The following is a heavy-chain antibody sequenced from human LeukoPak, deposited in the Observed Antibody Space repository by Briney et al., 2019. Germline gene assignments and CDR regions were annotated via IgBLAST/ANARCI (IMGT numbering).Heavy chain of an antibody. Sequence: GGSLRLSCAASGFTLSDHWMTWVRQAPGKGLEWVAYIKQDGSEKYYVDSVKGRFTISRDNSKNSLYLQMNSQRAEDTAVYYCARGGWYFDYWGQGTLVTVSS. CDR1: GFTLSDHW. CDR3: ARGGWYFDY. D-gene: IGHD6-19*01. CDR2: IKQDGSEK. J-gene: IGHJ4*02. V-gene: IGHV3-7*04.